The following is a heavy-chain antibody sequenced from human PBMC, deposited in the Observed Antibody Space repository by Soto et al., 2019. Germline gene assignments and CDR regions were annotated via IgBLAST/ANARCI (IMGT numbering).Heavy chain of an antibody. CDR1: GYSISSGYY. D-gene: IGHD3-22*01. CDR3: ARLTVSDYYDSSGYYFDY. Sequence: PSETLSLTCDVAGYSISSGYYWGWIRQAPGKGLPWLGRIYHSGSTYYNPLLKSRGTIDVDTSKHQFSLKLSSVTAADTAVYYCARLTVSDYYDSSGYYFDYWGQGTRVTGS. CDR2: IYHSGST. V-gene: IGHV4-38-2*01. J-gene: IGHJ4*02.